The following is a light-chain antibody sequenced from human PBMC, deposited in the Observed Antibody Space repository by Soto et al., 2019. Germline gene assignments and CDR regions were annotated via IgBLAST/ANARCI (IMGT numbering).Light chain of an antibody. Sequence: QAVVTQEPSLTVSPGRTVTLTCGSDTGPVTPGHYPYWFQQKPGQAPRTLISDKNRKDSWTPARFSGSLLGGKDALTLSGAQPEDEAEYYCLVSYNTYYVIGDGTKVTV. CDR3: LVSYNTYYV. J-gene: IGLJ1*01. CDR2: DKN. CDR1: TGPVTPGHY. V-gene: IGLV7-46*01.